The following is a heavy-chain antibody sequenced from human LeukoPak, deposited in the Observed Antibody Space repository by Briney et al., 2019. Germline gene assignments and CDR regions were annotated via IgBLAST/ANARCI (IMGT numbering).Heavy chain of an antibody. Sequence: ASVKVSCKASGYTFTDYNMHWVRQAPGQGLEWMGWINPTSGGTNYAQNFQGRVTVSRDTSISTAYMELSGLRSDDTAVYYCARAIYYDSSGPDCWGQGTLVTVSS. V-gene: IGHV1-2*02. D-gene: IGHD3-22*01. J-gene: IGHJ4*02. CDR1: GYTFTDYN. CDR3: ARAIYYDSSGPDC. CDR2: INPTSGGT.